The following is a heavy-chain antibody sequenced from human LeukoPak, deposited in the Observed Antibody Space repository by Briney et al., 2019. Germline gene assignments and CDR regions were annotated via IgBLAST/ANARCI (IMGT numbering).Heavy chain of an antibody. CDR2: VTGDGSRT. V-gene: IGHV3-74*01. CDR1: ELTFTKYS. J-gene: IGHJ4*02. D-gene: IGHD3-16*01. Sequence: GGSLRPSCAASELTFTKYSMHWVRQAPGKGLVWVSRVTGDGSRTTYADSVRGRFTISRDNAKNTVYLQMNSLRADDAAVYYCATGLGYYYDYWGQGTLVTVSS. CDR3: ATGLGYYYDY.